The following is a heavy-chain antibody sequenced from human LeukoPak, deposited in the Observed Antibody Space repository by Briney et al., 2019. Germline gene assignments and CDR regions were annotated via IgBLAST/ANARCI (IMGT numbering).Heavy chain of an antibody. CDR2: ISSSGTTA. CDR3: ARDDGDYEAGY. CDR1: GFTFSDYY. D-gene: IGHD4-17*01. Sequence: GSLRLSCAASGFTFSDYYMSWIRQAPGKGLEWVSYISSSGTTAYYADSVKGRFAISRDNAKNSLYLQLNSLRAEDTAVYYCARDDGDYEAGYWGQGALVTVSS. J-gene: IGHJ4*02. V-gene: IGHV3-11*01.